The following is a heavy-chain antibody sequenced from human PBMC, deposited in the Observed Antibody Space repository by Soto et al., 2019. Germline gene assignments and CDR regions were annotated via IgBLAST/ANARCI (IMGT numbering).Heavy chain of an antibody. D-gene: IGHD2-2*01. J-gene: IGHJ6*02. CDR2: INPSGGTT. V-gene: IGHV1-46*01. CDR3: ARDSLGYCISTSCPPTNELDV. Sequence: ASVKVSCKTSGYIFTSYYIHWVRQAPGQGLEWMGIINPSGGTTTYAQKFQGWVTMTRDTSISTAYMELSRLRSDDTAVYYCARDSLGYCISTSCPPTNELDVWGQGTTVTVSS. CDR1: GYIFTSYY.